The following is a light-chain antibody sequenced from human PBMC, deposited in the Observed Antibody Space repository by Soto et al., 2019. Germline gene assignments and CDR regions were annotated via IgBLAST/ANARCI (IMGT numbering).Light chain of an antibody. CDR3: SSYTSSSSLV. CDR2: EVS. CDR1: SSDVGGYNY. J-gene: IGLJ1*01. Sequence: LTQPASVSGSPGQSITISCTGTSSDVGGYNYVSWYQQHPGKAPKLMIYEVSNRPSGVSNRFSGSKSGNTASLTISGLQAEDEADYYCSSYTSSSSLVFGTGTKVTVL. V-gene: IGLV2-14*01.